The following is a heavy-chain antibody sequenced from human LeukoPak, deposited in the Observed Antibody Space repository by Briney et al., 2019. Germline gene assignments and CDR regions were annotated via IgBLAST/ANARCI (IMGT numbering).Heavy chain of an antibody. Sequence: SETLSLTCTVSGGSISSSSYYWSWIRQPPGKGLEWIGEINHSGSTNYNPSLKSRVTISVDTSKNQFSLKLSSVTAADTAVYYCARRRTRPRYYYDSSGYYYFDYWGQGTLVTVSS. CDR3: ARRRTRPRYYYDSSGYYYFDY. V-gene: IGHV4-39*07. J-gene: IGHJ4*02. D-gene: IGHD3-22*01. CDR1: GGSISSSSYY. CDR2: INHSGST.